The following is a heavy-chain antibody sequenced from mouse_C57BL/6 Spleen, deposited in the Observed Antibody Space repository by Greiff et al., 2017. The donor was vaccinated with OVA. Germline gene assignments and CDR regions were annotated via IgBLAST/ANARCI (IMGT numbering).Heavy chain of an antibody. CDR1: GFTFSDYG. Sequence: EVKVVESGGGLVKPGGSLKLSCAASGFTFSDYGMHWVRQAPEKGLEWVAYISSGSSTIYYADTVKGRFTISRDNAKNTLFLQKTSRRYEDTAMYYCERKPNGMAMDYWGQGTSGTVSS. CDR2: ISSGSSTI. V-gene: IGHV5-17*01. J-gene: IGHJ4*01. CDR3: ERKPNGMAMDY. D-gene: IGHD4-1*02.